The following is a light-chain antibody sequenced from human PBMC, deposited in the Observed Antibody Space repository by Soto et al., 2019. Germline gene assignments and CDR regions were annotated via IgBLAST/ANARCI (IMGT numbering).Light chain of an antibody. J-gene: IGLJ1*01. Sequence: SYELTQPPSVSVSPGQTASITCSGDKLGDKYACWYQQKPGQSPVLVIYLDSKRPSGIPERFSGSNSGNTATLTISGTQAMDEADYYCQAWDNSSSFVFGTGTKLTVL. CDR1: KLGDKY. CDR2: LDS. V-gene: IGLV3-1*01. CDR3: QAWDNSSSFV.